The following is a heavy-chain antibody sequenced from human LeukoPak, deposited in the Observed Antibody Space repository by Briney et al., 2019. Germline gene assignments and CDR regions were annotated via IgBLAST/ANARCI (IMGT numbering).Heavy chain of an antibody. V-gene: IGHV1-69*05. CDR2: IIPIFGTA. D-gene: IGHD2-2*02. Sequence: ASVKVSCKASGGTFSSYAISWVRQAPGQGLEWVGGIIPIFGTANYAQKFQGRVTITTDESTSTAYMELSSLRSEDTAVYYCARVQVPAAIRYYYYYMDVWGKGTTVTVSS. CDR1: GGTFSSYA. J-gene: IGHJ6*03. CDR3: ARVQVPAAIRYYYYYMDV.